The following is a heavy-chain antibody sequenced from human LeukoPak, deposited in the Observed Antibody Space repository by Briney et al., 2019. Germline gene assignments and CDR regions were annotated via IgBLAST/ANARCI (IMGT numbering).Heavy chain of an antibody. Sequence: ASVKVSCKASGYTFTSYYMNWVRQAPGQGLEWMGIINPSGGSTSYAQKFQGRVTMTRDTSTSTVYMELSSLRSEDTAVYYCARVRSTDAFDIWGQGTMVTVSS. D-gene: IGHD3-10*01. V-gene: IGHV1-46*01. CDR3: ARVRSTDAFDI. CDR1: GYTFTSYY. CDR2: INPSGGST. J-gene: IGHJ3*02.